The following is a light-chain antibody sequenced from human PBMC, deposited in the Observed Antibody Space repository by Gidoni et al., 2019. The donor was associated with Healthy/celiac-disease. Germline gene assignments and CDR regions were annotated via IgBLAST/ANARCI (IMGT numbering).Light chain of an antibody. V-gene: IGKV3-15*01. CDR3: QHYNNWPPYS. CDR2: GAS. J-gene: IGKJ2*03. Sequence: EIVMTQYPATLSLSPGERATLSCRASQSISSNLGWYQQKPGQAPRLLIYGASTRATGIPARFSGSGSGTEFILTISSLQSEDFAVYYCQHYNNWPPYSFXXXTKLEIK. CDR1: QSISSN.